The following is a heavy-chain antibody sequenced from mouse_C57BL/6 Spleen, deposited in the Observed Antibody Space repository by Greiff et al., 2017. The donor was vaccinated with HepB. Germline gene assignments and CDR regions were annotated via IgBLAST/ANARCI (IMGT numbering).Heavy chain of an antibody. CDR1: GYTFTSYW. J-gene: IGHJ3*01. CDR3: ARCDSSGHRFAY. V-gene: IGHV1-61*01. Sequence: QVQLQQPGAELVRPGTSVKLSCKASGYTFTSYWMDWVKQRPGQGLEWIGNIYPSDSETHYNQKFKDKATLTVDKSSSTAYMQLSSLTSEDSAVYYCARCDSSGHRFAYWGQGTLVTVSA. D-gene: IGHD3-2*02. CDR2: IYPSDSET.